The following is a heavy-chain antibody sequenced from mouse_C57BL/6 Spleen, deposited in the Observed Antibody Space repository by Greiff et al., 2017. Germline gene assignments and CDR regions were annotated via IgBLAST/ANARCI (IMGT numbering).Heavy chain of an antibody. J-gene: IGHJ3*01. CDR1: GYTFTSYC. CDR2: FHPNSGST. D-gene: IGHD1-1*01. V-gene: IGHV1-64*01. CDR3: ASPYYYGSSSWFAY. Sequence: QVQLQQPGAELVKPGASVKLSCKASGYTFTSYCMHWVKQRPGQGLEWIGMFHPNSGSTNYNEKFKSKATLTVDKSSSTAYMQLSRLTSDDSAVYYCASPYYYGSSSWFAYWGQGTLVTVSA.